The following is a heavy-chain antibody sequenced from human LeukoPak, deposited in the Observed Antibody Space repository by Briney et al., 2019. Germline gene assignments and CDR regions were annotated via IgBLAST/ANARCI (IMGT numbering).Heavy chain of an antibody. Sequence: NSSETLSLTCTVSGGSISSYYWSWIRQPAGKGLEWIGRIYTSGSTNYNPSLKSRVTMSVDTSKNQFSLKLSSVTAADTAVYYCARSGRYCSSTSCYTDYYYYYYMDVWGKGTTVTVSS. CDR3: ARSGRYCSSTSCYTDYYYYYYMDV. V-gene: IGHV4-4*07. J-gene: IGHJ6*03. D-gene: IGHD2-2*02. CDR2: IYTSGST. CDR1: GGSISSYY.